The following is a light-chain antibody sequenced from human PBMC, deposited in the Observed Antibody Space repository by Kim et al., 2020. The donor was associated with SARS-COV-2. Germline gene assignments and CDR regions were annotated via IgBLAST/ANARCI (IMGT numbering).Light chain of an antibody. CDR2: GAS. V-gene: IGKV3-15*01. CDR1: QRVSTN. CDR3: QQYNTWPQT. J-gene: IGKJ2*01. Sequence: EIVMTKFPGTLSVSPGERVTLSCRTSQRVSTNLAWYQQKVGQAPRLLIYGASVRAAGIPANFSGSGSGTEFTLTISSLQSEDFAVYYCQQYNTWPQTFGQGTKLEI.